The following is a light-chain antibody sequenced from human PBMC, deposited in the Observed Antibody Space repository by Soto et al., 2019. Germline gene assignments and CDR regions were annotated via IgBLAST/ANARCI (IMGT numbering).Light chain of an antibody. CDR2: QAS. J-gene: IGKJ4*01. CDR1: QSVRSY. Sequence: EIVLTQSPATLSLSPGERATLSCRASQSVRSYLAWYQQKPGQAPRLLIYQASTRATGIPARFSGSGSGTDFTLTISSLEPEDFAVYYCQQRSNWFLTFGGGTKVEIK. V-gene: IGKV3-11*01. CDR3: QQRSNWFLT.